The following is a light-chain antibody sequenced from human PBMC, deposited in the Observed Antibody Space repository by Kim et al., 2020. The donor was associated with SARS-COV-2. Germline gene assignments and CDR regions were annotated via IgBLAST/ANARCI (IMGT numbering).Light chain of an antibody. Sequence: PGGGSTSSGRASLIVDSVVAWYQQKTGQAPRLLMYRASTRATVVPARFSGSVSGTDFSLTISSLQSEDLALYYCQQYRYWPITFGQGTRLEI. CDR3: QQYRYWPIT. CDR1: LIVDSV. J-gene: IGKJ5*01. CDR2: RAS. V-gene: IGKV3-15*01.